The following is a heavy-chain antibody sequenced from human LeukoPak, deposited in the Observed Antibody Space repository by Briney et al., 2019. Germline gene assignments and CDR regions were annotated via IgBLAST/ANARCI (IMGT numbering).Heavy chain of an antibody. D-gene: IGHD2-2*03. V-gene: IGHV4-38-2*02. CDR1: GYSISSGYY. Sequence: PSETLSLTCTVSGYSISSGYYWGWIRQPPGKGLEWFGSIYYSGSTYYNPSLKSRVTISVDTSKNQFSLKLSSVTAADTAIYYCARQGGYCSSTSCFPNYYYFYYYMDVWGKGTTVIVSS. J-gene: IGHJ6*03. CDR3: ARQGGYCSSTSCFPNYYYFYYYMDV. CDR2: IYYSGST.